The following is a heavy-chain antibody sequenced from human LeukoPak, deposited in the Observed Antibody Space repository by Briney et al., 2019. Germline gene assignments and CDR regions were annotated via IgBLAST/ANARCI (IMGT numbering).Heavy chain of an antibody. D-gene: IGHD3-10*01. Sequence: ASVKVSCKASGYTFTSYGISWVRQAPGQGLEWMGWISAYNGNTNYAQKPQGRVTMTTDTSTSTAYMELRSLRSDDTAVYYCARDAMVRGTFDYWGQGTLVTVSS. CDR3: ARDAMVRGTFDY. CDR2: ISAYNGNT. V-gene: IGHV1-18*04. J-gene: IGHJ4*02. CDR1: GYTFTSYG.